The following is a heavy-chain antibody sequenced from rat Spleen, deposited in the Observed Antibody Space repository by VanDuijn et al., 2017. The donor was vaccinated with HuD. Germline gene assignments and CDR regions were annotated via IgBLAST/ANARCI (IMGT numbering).Heavy chain of an antibody. V-gene: IGHV5-31*01. CDR1: GFTFNNYW. J-gene: IGHJ4*01. D-gene: IGHD1-11*01. Sequence: EVQLVESGGGLVQPGRSLKLSCVASGFTFNNYWMTWIRQAPGKGLEWVASITNASGGTHYPDSVKGRFTISRDIAKSTLYLQMDSLRSEDTATYYCARRYGGYSANCLDAWGQGALVTVSS. CDR2: ITNASGGT. CDR3: ARRYGGYSANCLDA.